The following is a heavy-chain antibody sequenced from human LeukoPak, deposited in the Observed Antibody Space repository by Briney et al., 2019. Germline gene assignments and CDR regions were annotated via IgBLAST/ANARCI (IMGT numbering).Heavy chain of an antibody. V-gene: IGHV3-9*01. CDR1: GFTFDDYA. J-gene: IGHJ6*03. Sequence: GGSLRLSCAASGFTFDDYAMHWVRQAPGKGLEWVSGISWNSGSIGYADSVRGRFTISRDNAKNSLYLQMNSLRAEDTALYYCARAGYSYGPQGGYYYYYYMDVWGKGTTVTVSS. CDR2: ISWNSGSI. D-gene: IGHD5-18*01. CDR3: ARAGYSYGPQGGYYYYYYMDV.